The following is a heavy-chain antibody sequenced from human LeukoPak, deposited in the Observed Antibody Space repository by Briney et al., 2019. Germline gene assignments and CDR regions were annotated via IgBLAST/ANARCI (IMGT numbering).Heavy chain of an antibody. Sequence: TGGSLRLSCAASGFTFSNSWMHWLRQPPGKGLVHVSRINRDGSFTDYADFVKGRFTISRDNAKNILYLHMNSLSADDTAVYYCAKDAVSGAADPWGQGILVTVSS. CDR1: GFTFSNSW. D-gene: IGHD3-3*01. CDR3: AKDAVSGAADP. J-gene: IGHJ5*02. CDR2: INRDGSFT. V-gene: IGHV3-74*01.